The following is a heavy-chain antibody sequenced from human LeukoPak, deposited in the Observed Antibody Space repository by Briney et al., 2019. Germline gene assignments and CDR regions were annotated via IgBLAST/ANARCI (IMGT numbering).Heavy chain of an antibody. CDR2: IYPGDSDI. Sequence: GESLKISCKGSGYRFSNYWIGWVRHMPGKGLEWMGMIYPGDSDIRYSPSFQGQVTISADKSISTAYLQWSSLKASDTAMYCCARQEYCSGGSCYTWFDPWCQGTLVTVSS. V-gene: IGHV5-51*01. J-gene: IGHJ5*02. CDR1: GYRFSNYW. D-gene: IGHD2-15*01. CDR3: ARQEYCSGGSCYTWFDP.